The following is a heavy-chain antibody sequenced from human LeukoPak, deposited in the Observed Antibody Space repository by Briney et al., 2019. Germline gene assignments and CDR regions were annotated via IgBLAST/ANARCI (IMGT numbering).Heavy chain of an antibody. CDR1: GFSFSSYN. V-gene: IGHV3-30*02. CDR2: MGNDGVTE. D-gene: IGHD1-26*01. CDR3: ARDHMWAFDH. J-gene: IGHJ4*02. Sequence: GGSLRLSCAASGFSFSSYNMHWARQAPGKRLEWLAFMGNDGVTEFYPDSVRGRFTVSRDTSKNTLYLQMVSLRPEDTAVYYCARDHMWAFDHWGQGTLVTVSS.